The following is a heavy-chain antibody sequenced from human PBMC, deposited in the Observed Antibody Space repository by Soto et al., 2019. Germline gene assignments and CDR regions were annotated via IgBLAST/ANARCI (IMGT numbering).Heavy chain of an antibody. J-gene: IGHJ6*02. Sequence: ASVKVSCKASGYTFTSYDINWVRQATGQGLEWMGWMNPNSGNTGYAQKFQGRVTMTRNTSISTAYMELSSLRSEDTAVYYCARLIRENYYYYGMDVWGQGTTVTVSS. CDR1: GYTFTSYD. CDR2: MNPNSGNT. V-gene: IGHV1-8*01. CDR3: ARLIRENYYYYGMDV. D-gene: IGHD1-26*01.